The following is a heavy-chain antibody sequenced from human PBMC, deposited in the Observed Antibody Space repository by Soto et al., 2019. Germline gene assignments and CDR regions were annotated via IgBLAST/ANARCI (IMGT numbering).Heavy chain of an antibody. CDR3: ARGAGGYSYGIDY. CDR2: IYYSGSA. D-gene: IGHD5-18*01. CDR1: GGSIRSGGYY. Sequence: QVQLQESGPGLVKPSQTLSLTCTVSGGSIRSGGYYWSWIRQHPGKGLEWIGYIYYSGSAYYNPSLKGRVIILVDRAKNQFSLTLRAVTAADTAVYYCARGAGGYSYGIDYWCQGPLVTVSS. J-gene: IGHJ4*02. V-gene: IGHV4-31*03.